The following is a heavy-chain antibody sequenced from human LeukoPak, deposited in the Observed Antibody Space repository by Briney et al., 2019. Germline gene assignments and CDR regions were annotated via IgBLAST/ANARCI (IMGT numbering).Heavy chain of an antibody. CDR1: GGSFSGYY. CDR2: INHSGST. Sequence: SETLSLTCAVYGGSFSGYYWSWIRQPPGKGLEWIGEINHSGSTNYNPSLKSRVAISVDTSKNQFSLKLSSVIAADTAVYYCARRYYDFWSGYSGDGNYNWFDPWGQGTLVTVSS. CDR3: ARRYYDFWSGYSGDGNYNWFDP. J-gene: IGHJ5*02. D-gene: IGHD3-3*01. V-gene: IGHV4-34*01.